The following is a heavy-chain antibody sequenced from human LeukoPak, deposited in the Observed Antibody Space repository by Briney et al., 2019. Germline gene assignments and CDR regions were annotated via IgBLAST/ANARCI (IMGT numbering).Heavy chain of an antibody. CDR3: ARETAAAGYFYMDV. V-gene: IGHV3-7*01. D-gene: IGHD6-13*01. J-gene: IGHJ6*03. CDR2: IKQDGSEK. Sequence: GGSLRLSCAASGFTFSSYWMSWVRQAPGKGLEWVANIKQDGSEKYYVDSVKGRFTISRDNAKNSLYLQMNSLRAEDTAVYYCARETAAAGYFYMDVWGKGTTVTVSS. CDR1: GFTFSSYW.